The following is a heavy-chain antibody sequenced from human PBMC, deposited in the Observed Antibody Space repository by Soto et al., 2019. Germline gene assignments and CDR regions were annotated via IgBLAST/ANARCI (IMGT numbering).Heavy chain of an antibody. Sequence: TSETLSLTCAVYGGSFSGYYWTWIRQPPGTGLEWIGEINHSGSTNYNPSLKSRVTISVDTSKNQFSLKLSSVSAADTAVYYCARGPSGDKVDYWGQGTLVTVSS. CDR1: GGSFSGYY. CDR3: ARGPSGDKVDY. V-gene: IGHV4-34*01. D-gene: IGHD7-27*01. J-gene: IGHJ4*02. CDR2: INHSGST.